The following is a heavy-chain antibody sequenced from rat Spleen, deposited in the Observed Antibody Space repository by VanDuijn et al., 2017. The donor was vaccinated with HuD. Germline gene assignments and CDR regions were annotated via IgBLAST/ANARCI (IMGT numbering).Heavy chain of an antibody. Sequence: EVQLVESDGGLVQPGRSLKLSCAASGFTFRNYDMAWVRQAPTMGLEWVASISYEGSSTYYGDSVKGRFTISRDNAKSTLSLQMDSLRSEDTATYYCARRHYGYTDYFDYWGQGVMVTVSS. J-gene: IGHJ2*01. CDR1: GFTFRNYD. V-gene: IGHV5-29*01. CDR2: ISYEGSST. D-gene: IGHD1-11*01. CDR3: ARRHYGYTDYFDY.